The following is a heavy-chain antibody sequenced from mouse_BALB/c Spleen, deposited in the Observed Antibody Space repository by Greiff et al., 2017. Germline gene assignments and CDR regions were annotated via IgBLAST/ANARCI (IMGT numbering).Heavy chain of an antibody. CDR3: ARNYGDTYAMDY. V-gene: IGHV1S81*02. D-gene: IGHD2-4*01. J-gene: IGHJ4*01. CDR2: INPSNGRT. CDR1: GYTFTSYW. Sequence: VQLQQSGAELVQPGASLKLSCTASGYTFTSYWMHWVKQRPGQGLEWIGDINPSNGRTNYNENFKSQTTLTVDKSTSTDYMQLSSLTSEDSAVYYGARNYGDTYAMDYWGQGTSVTVSS.